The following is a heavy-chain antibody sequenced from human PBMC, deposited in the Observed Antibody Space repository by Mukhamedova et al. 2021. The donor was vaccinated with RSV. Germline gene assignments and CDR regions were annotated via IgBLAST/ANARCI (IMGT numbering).Heavy chain of an antibody. D-gene: IGHD3-16*01. CDR3: VREGERSPTYYMNV. J-gene: IGHJ6*03. V-gene: IGHV4-30-2*04. Sequence: YSPSLESRVTLSLDTSKNQFSLKLTSVTAADAAVYYCVREGERSPTYYMNVWGKGTTVTVSS.